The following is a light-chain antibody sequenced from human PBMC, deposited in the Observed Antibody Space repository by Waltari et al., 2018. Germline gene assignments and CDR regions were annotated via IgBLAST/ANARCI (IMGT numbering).Light chain of an antibody. V-gene: IGLV1-47*01. CDR1: NSNVGSNF. Sequence: QSVLTQSPSASGTPGPRVIMSCSGSNSNVGSNFVYWYRQVSGTAPQVVLYRNNQRTSGVPDRFSGSKSGTSASLVISGLRSEDEADYYCAAWDDSLRGHVVFGGGTKLTVL. CDR3: AAWDDSLRGHVV. J-gene: IGLJ2*01. CDR2: RNN.